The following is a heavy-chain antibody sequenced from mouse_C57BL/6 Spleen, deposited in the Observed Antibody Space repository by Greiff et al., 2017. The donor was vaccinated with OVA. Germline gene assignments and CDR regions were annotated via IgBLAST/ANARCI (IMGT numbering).Heavy chain of an antibody. CDR3: AREGYSNYWFAY. CDR1: GYTFTSYW. V-gene: IGHV1-53*01. Sequence: QVQLQQPGTELVKPGASVKLSCKASGYTFTSYWMHWVKQRPGQGLEWIGNINPSNGGTNYNEKFKSKATLTVDKSSSTAYMQLSILTSEDSAVYYCAREGYSNYWFAYWGQGTLVTVSA. J-gene: IGHJ3*01. D-gene: IGHD2-5*01. CDR2: INPSNGGT.